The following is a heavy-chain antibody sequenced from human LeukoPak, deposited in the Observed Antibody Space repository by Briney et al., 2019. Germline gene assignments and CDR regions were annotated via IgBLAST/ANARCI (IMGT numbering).Heavy chain of an antibody. D-gene: IGHD2-2*01. Sequence: SETLSLTCTVPGDSISSGSYYWSWIRQPAGKGLEWIGRMYTSGSTNYNPSLKSRVTISVNTSKNQFSLKLSSVTAADTAVYYCARGWRYCSSTSCHSGVARPYGMDVWGQGTTVTVSS. J-gene: IGHJ6*02. CDR2: MYTSGST. CDR3: ARGWRYCSSTSCHSGVARPYGMDV. V-gene: IGHV4-61*02. CDR1: GDSISSGSYY.